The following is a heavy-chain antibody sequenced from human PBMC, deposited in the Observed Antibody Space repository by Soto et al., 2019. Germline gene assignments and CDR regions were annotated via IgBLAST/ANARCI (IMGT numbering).Heavy chain of an antibody. D-gene: IGHD3-10*01. V-gene: IGHV4-31*03. J-gene: IGHJ3*02. Sequence: QVQLQESGPGLVKPSQTLSLTCTVSGGSISSGGYFWSWIRQHPGKGLEWIGDINYSGSTYSNPSVKSRVTISVDTSKNQCSLKLSSVTAADTAVYYCARDILLWFGELPPRTHDAFDIWGQGTMVTVSS. CDR1: GGSISSGGYF. CDR2: INYSGST. CDR3: ARDILLWFGELPPRTHDAFDI.